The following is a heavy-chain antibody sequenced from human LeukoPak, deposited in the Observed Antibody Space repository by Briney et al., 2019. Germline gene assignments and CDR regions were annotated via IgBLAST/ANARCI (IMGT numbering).Heavy chain of an antibody. CDR1: GFTFSSYS. Sequence: GGSLRLSCAASGFTFSSYSMNWVRQAPGKGLEWVSYISSSSSTIYYADSVKGRFTISRDNAKNSLYLQMNSLRAEDTAVYYCARDKGTITPRGYYYYIDVWGRGTTVTVSS. V-gene: IGHV3-48*04. CDR3: ARDKGTITPRGYYYYIDV. J-gene: IGHJ6*03. CDR2: ISSSSSTI. D-gene: IGHD5-24*01.